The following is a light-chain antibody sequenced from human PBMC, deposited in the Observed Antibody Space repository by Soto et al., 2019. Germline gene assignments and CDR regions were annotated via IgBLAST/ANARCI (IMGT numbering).Light chain of an antibody. V-gene: IGLV2-14*01. CDR1: SSDVGGYNY. Sequence: ALTQPASVSGSPGQSITISCTGTSSDVGGYNYVSWYQQHPGKAPKLMIYDVSNRPSGVSNRFSGSKSGNTASLTISGLQAEDEADYYCSSYTSSSTPWVVFGGGTKLTVL. CDR2: DVS. J-gene: IGLJ2*01. CDR3: SSYTSSSTPWVV.